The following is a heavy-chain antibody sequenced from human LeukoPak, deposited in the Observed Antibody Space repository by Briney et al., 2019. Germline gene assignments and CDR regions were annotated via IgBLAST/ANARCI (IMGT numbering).Heavy chain of an antibody. CDR3: ARGYDRGFDY. D-gene: IGHD3-16*01. V-gene: IGHV3-48*01. CDR1: GFTFSSYN. Sequence: GGSLRLSCAASGFTFSSYNMNWVRQAPGKGLEWVSYISSSSSITYYAGSVKGRFTISRENAKNSLYLQMNSLRAGDTAVYYCARGYDRGFDYWGQGTRVTVS. J-gene: IGHJ4*02. CDR2: ISSSSSIT.